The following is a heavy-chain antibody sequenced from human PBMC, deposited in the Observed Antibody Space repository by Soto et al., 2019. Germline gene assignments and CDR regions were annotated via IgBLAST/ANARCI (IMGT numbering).Heavy chain of an antibody. CDR3: ARYSSSSRVCDY. CDR1: GDSVSSNSVA. D-gene: IGHD6-6*01. CDR2: TYYRSKWYN. V-gene: IGHV6-1*01. J-gene: IGHJ4*02. Sequence: TLSLTCAISGDSVSSNSVAWSWIRQSPSRGLEWLGRTYYRSKWYNDYAVSVKSRITIIPDTSKNQFSLQLNSVTPEDTAVYYCARYSSSSRVCDYWGQGTLVTVSS.